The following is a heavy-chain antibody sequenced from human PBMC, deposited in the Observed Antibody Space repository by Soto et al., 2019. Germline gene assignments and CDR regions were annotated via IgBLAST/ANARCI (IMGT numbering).Heavy chain of an antibody. D-gene: IGHD2-2*01. J-gene: IGHJ6*02. V-gene: IGHV1-69*01. CDR1: GGSFGTYA. CDR2: IIPNFGST. Sequence: QVQLVQSGAEVKKPGSSVEVSCKASGGSFGTYAVSWVRQAPGQGLEWMGAIIPNFGSTNYAQKFQGRLTITADESTSTAYMELSRLKSEDTAVYYCAREDSSPFYYGVDVWGQGTTVTVSS. CDR3: AREDSSPFYYGVDV.